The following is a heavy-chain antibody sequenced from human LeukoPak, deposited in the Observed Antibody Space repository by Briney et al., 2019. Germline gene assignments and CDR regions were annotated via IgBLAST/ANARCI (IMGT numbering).Heavy chain of an antibody. CDR1: GYTFTSYY. Sequence: ASVKVSCKASGYTFTSYYMHWVRQAPGQGLEWMGIINPSGGSTSYAQKFQGRDTMTRDTSTSTVYMELSSLRSEDTAVYYCARDLAGYSYGGYYYYGMDVWGQGTTVTVSS. CDR3: ARDLAGYSYGGYYYYGMDV. J-gene: IGHJ6*02. CDR2: INPSGGST. V-gene: IGHV1-46*01. D-gene: IGHD5-18*01.